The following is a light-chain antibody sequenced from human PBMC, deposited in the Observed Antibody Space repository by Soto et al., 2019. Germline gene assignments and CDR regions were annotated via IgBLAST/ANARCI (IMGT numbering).Light chain of an antibody. V-gene: IGKV1-39*01. CDR1: QSISSY. CDR3: QQSYSSPGA. J-gene: IGKJ4*01. Sequence: DIQMTQSPSSLSASVGDRVTITCRASQSISSYLNWYQQKPGKAPKLLIYAASNLDSGVPSRFSGSGSGTDFTLTISSLQPEDFADFSVQQSYSSPGAFGRGTQVEIK. CDR2: AAS.